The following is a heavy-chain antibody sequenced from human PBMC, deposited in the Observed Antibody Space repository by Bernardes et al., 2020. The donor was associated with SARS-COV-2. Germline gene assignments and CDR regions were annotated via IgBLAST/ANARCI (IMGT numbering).Heavy chain of an antibody. CDR2: ITSSSSYK. CDR1: EFTFSSYA. V-gene: IGHV3-21*01. Sequence: GGSLRLSCAASEFTFSSYAMSWVRQAPGKGLEWVSSITSSSSYKHYADSVKGRFTISRDNAKNSLYLQMNSLRAEDTAVYFCARESDWNYVFDYWGQGTLVTVSS. CDR3: ARESDWNYVFDY. J-gene: IGHJ4*02. D-gene: IGHD1-7*01.